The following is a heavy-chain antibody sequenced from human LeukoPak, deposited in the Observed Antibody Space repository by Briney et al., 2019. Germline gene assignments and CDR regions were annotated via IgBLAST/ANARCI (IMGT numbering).Heavy chain of an antibody. Sequence: PSETLSLTCTVSGGSISSYYWSWIRQPAGKGLEWIGEINHSGSTNYNPSLKSRVTISVDTSKNQFSLRLSSVTAADTAVYYCARVGAYYDFWSGSTYYYYGMDVWGQGTTVTVPS. D-gene: IGHD3-3*01. V-gene: IGHV4-59*01. CDR2: INHSGST. CDR1: GGSISSYY. J-gene: IGHJ6*02. CDR3: ARVGAYYDFWSGSTYYYYGMDV.